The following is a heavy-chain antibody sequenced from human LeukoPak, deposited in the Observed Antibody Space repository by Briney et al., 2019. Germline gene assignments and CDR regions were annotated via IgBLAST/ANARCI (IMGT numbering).Heavy chain of an antibody. D-gene: IGHD1-26*01. CDR1: GGSISSYY. CDR2: IYTSGST. Sequence: SETLSLTCTVSGGSISSYYWSWIRQPPGKGLEWIGYIYTSGSTNYNPSLKSRVTISVDTSKNQFSLKLSSVTAADTAAYYCARHEGELLSFDYWGQGTLVTVSS. CDR3: ARHEGELLSFDY. J-gene: IGHJ4*02. V-gene: IGHV4-4*09.